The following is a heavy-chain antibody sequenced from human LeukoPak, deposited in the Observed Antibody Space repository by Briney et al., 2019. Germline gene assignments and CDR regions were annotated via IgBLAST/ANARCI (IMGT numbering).Heavy chain of an antibody. V-gene: IGHV4-59*06. CDR2: IYYSGST. J-gene: IGHJ3*02. Sequence: SETLSLTCTVSGGSISSYYWSWIRQHPGKGLEWIGYIYYSGSTYYNPSLKSRVTISVDTSKNQFSLKLSSVTAADTAVYYCAREGISGSYSNDAFDIWGQGTMVTVSS. D-gene: IGHD1-26*01. CDR1: GGSISSYY. CDR3: AREGISGSYSNDAFDI.